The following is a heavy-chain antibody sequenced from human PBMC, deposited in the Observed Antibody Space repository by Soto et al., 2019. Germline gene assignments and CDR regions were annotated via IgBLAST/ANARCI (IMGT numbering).Heavy chain of an antibody. J-gene: IGHJ5*02. CDR3: ARVFSDSSSFFDP. CDR1: GGSISSGGYY. CDR2: IYYSGRT. D-gene: IGHD6-13*01. V-gene: IGHV4-31*03. Sequence: QVQLQESGPGLVKPSQTLSLTCTVSGGSISSGGYYWSWIRQHPGKGLEWIGYIYYSGRTNYNPSLKIRVPISVDTSKNQFSLKLNSVTAADTAVYYCARVFSDSSSFFDPWGQGTLVTVSS.